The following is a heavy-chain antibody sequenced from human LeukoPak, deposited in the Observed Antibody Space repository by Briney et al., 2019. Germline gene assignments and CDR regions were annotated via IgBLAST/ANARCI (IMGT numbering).Heavy chain of an antibody. J-gene: IGHJ4*02. CDR1: GFTFSTFG. CDR2: FRGDGGST. V-gene: IGHV3-23*01. D-gene: IGHD2-8*01. CDR3: AKDPDCTSGICYTFFDY. Sequence: GGTLRLSCEVSGFTFSTFGMNWLRQAPGKGLEWVSSFRGDGGSTYYAESVKGRFTISRDNSKNTVYLQMNNLRVEDTAIYYCAKDPDCTSGICYTFFDYWGQGTLVTVSS.